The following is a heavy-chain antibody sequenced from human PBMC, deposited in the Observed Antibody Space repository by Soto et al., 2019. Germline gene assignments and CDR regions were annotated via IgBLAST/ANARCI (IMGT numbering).Heavy chain of an antibody. V-gene: IGHV1-69*04. Sequence: GLEWMGRIIPILGIANYAQKFQGRVTITADKSTSTAYMELSSLRSEDTAVYYCAREVYMVRGVNNWFDPWGQGTLVTVSSGKSTLWGTSCYAYCYYYGMDVWGQGTTVTVSS. CDR2: IIPILGIA. D-gene: IGHD2-2*01. J-gene: IGHJ6*02. CDR3: AREVYMVRGVNNWFDPWGQGTLVTVSSGKSTLWGTSCYAYCYYYGMDV.